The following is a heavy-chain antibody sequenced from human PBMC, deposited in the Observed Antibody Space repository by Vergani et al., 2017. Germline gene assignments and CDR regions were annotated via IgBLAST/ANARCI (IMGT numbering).Heavy chain of an antibody. Sequence: EVQLLESGGDLVQPGGSLRLSCTASGFIFSTYAMSWVRQAPGKGLEWVANIKQDESEKYYVDSVKGRFTISRDNVKNSLYLQMKSLRPEDTAVYYCAKEGGGYCSGGTCYPEYWGQGTLVIVSS. CDR2: IKQDESEK. V-gene: IGHV3-7*04. D-gene: IGHD2-15*01. CDR1: GFIFSTYA. J-gene: IGHJ4*02. CDR3: AKEGGGYCSGGTCYPEY.